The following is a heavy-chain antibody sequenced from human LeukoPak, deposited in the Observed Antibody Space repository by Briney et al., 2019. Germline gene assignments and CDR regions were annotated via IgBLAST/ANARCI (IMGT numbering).Heavy chain of an antibody. CDR2: IRYDGSNK. Sequence: PGGSLRLSCAASGFTFSSYGMHWVRQAPGKGLEWVAFIRYDGSNKYCADSVKGRFTISRDNSKNTLYLQMNSLRAEDTAVYYCAKDRWLYGSGSGSDYWGQGTLVTVSS. D-gene: IGHD3-10*01. J-gene: IGHJ4*02. CDR1: GFTFSSYG. CDR3: AKDRWLYGSGSGSDY. V-gene: IGHV3-30*02.